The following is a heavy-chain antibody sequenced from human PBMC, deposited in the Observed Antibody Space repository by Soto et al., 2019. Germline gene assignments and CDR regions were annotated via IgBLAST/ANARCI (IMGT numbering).Heavy chain of an antibody. CDR3: AAQKFDWLLSRPPKY. D-gene: IGHD3-9*01. CDR1: GFTFTSSA. V-gene: IGHV1-58*02. J-gene: IGHJ4*02. CDR2: IVVGSGNT. Sequence: SVKVSCKASGFTFTSSAMQWVRQARGQRLEWIGWIVVGSGNTNYAQKFQERVTITRDMSTSTVYMELSSLRSEDTAVYYCAAQKFDWLLSRPPKYWGQGTLVTVSS.